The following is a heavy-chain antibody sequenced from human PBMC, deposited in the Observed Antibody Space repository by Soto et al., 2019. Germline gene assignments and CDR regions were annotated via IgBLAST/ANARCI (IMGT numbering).Heavy chain of an antibody. CDR3: ARSRGLYGSGSYPRDAFDI. V-gene: IGHV1-69*13. CDR1: GGTFSSYA. CDR2: IIPIFGTA. J-gene: IGHJ3*02. Sequence: ASVKVSCKASGGTFSSYAISWARQAPGQGLEWMGGIIPIFGTANYAQKFQGRVTITADESTSTAYMELSSLRSEDTAVYYCARSRGLYGSGSYPRDAFDIWGQGTMVTVSS. D-gene: IGHD3-10*01.